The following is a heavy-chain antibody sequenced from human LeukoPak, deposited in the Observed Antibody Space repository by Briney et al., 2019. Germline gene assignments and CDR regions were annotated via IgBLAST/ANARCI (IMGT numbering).Heavy chain of an antibody. CDR2: IKQDGSEK. CDR3: ARAYDFWSGYRIDY. V-gene: IGHV3-7*01. J-gene: IGHJ4*02. D-gene: IGHD3-3*01. CDR1: GFTFSSYW. Sequence: GGSLRLSCAASGFTFSSYWMSWVRQAPGKGLEWVANIKQDGSEKYYVDSVKGRFTISRDNAKNSLYLQMNSLRAEDTALYYCARAYDFWSGYRIDYWGQGTLVTVSS.